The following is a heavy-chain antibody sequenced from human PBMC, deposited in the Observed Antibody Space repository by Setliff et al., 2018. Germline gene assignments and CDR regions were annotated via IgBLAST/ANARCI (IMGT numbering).Heavy chain of an antibody. J-gene: IGHJ6*02. D-gene: IGHD3-10*01. CDR1: GYTFTSYG. V-gene: IGHV1-18*01. CDR2: ISAYNGNT. Sequence: ASVKVSCKASGYTFTSYGISWVRQAPGQGLEWMGWISAYNGNTNYAQKLQGRVTMTKDTSTSTAYMELRSLRSDGTAVYYCARDVGPPDEAIWFGAYMDVWGQGTTVTVSS. CDR3: ARDVGPPDEAIWFGAYMDV.